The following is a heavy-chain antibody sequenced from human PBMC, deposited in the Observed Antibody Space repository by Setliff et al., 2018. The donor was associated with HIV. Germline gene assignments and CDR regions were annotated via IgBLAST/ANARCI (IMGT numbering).Heavy chain of an antibody. J-gene: IGHJ2*01. V-gene: IGHV4-31*03. CDR3: ARDIIARTYWYFDL. Sequence: SETLSLTCSVSGASITRGGDFWSWIRQHPGKGLEWIGYIYYTGSTYYNPSLKSRVTISVDTSKNQFSLKLSSVTAADTAVYYCARDIIARTYWYFDLWGRGTLVTVSS. CDR1: GASITRGGDF. D-gene: IGHD1-1*01. CDR2: IYYTGST.